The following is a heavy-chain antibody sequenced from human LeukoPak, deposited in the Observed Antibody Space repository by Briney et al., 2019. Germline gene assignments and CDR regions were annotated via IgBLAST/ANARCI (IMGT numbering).Heavy chain of an antibody. CDR1: GGSISSYY. J-gene: IGHJ4*02. D-gene: IGHD5-12*01. V-gene: IGHV4-4*07. CDR2: IYTSGST. CDR3: ARDGGYSGYDYLAVGYYFDY. Sequence: SETLSLTCTVSGGSISSYYWSWIRQPAGKGLEWIGRIYTSGSTNYNPSLKSRVTMSVDTSKNQLSLKLSSVTAADTAVYYCARDGGYSGYDYLAVGYYFDYWGQGTLVTVSS.